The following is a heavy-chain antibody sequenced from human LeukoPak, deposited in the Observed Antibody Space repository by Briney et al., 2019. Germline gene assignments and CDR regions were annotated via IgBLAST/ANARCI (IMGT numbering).Heavy chain of an antibody. D-gene: IGHD3-10*01. Sequence: GGSLRLSCAASGFTFSSYWMSWVRQAPGKGLEWVANIKQDGSEKYYVDSVKGRFTISRDNAKNSLYLQMNSLRAEDTAVYYCASPDYYGSGSYYYWGQGTLVTVSS. V-gene: IGHV3-7*01. CDR2: IKQDGSEK. J-gene: IGHJ4*02. CDR1: GFTFSSYW. CDR3: ASPDYYGSGSYYY.